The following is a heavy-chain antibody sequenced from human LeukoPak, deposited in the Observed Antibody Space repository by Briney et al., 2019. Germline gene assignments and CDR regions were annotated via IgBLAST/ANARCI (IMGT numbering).Heavy chain of an antibody. D-gene: IGHD3-22*01. CDR3: ARFGGSAIYYYDSSGILDY. CDR2: INHSGST. CDR1: GGSFSGYY. V-gene: IGHV4-34*01. J-gene: IGHJ4*02. Sequence: SETLSLTCAVYGGSFSGYYWSWIRQPPGKGLEWIGEINHSGSTYYNPSLKSRVTISVDTSKNQFSLKLSSVTAADTAVYYCARFGGSAIYYYDSSGILDYWGQGTLVTVSS.